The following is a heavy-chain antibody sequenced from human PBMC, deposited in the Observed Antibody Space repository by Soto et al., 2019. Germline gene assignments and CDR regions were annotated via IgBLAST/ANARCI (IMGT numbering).Heavy chain of an antibody. D-gene: IGHD7-27*01. V-gene: IGHV1-8*01. Sequence: ASVKVSCKASGYTFTSYDINWVRQATGQGLEWMGWMNPNSGNTGYAQKFQGRVTMTRNTSISTAYMELSSLRSEDTAVYYCARGLNWGRDYYYYGMDVWGQGTTVTVSS. J-gene: IGHJ6*02. CDR3: ARGLNWGRDYYYYGMDV. CDR2: MNPNSGNT. CDR1: GYTFTSYD.